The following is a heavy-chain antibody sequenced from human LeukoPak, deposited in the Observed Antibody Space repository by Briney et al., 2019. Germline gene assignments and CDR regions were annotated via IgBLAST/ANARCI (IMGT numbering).Heavy chain of an antibody. V-gene: IGHV1-2*06. Sequence: ASVKVSCKASGYTFTGYYMHWVRQAPGQGLEWMGRINPNSGGTNYAQKFQGRVTMTRDTSISTAYMELCRLRSDDTAVYYCARPSSGSGSKPALDYWGQGTLVTVSS. CDR3: ARPSSGSGSKPALDY. CDR2: INPNSGGT. CDR1: GYTFTGYY. J-gene: IGHJ4*02. D-gene: IGHD1-26*01.